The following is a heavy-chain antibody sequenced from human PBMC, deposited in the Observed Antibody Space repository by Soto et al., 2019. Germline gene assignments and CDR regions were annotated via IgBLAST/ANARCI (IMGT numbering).Heavy chain of an antibody. V-gene: IGHV4-30-4*01. J-gene: IGHJ6*02. CDR3: ARDYDTDYGMDD. CDR1: GGSISSGDYY. D-gene: IGHD3-22*01. CDR2: IYYSGST. Sequence: QVQLQESGPGLVKPSQTLSLTGTVSGGSISSGDYYWSWIRQPPGKGLECLGYIYYSGSTYYNPSLKSRVTISVDTFKNQFSRKLSSVTAADTAVYYCARDYDTDYGMDDWGQVTTVTVSS.